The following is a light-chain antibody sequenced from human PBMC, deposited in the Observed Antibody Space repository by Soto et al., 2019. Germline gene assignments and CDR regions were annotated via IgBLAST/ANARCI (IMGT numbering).Light chain of an antibody. V-gene: IGKV1-9*01. CDR2: AAS. J-gene: IGKJ3*01. CDR3: RQLNSYPLF. Sequence: DIQLTQSPSFLSASVGDRVTITCRASQGISSYLAWYQQKPGKAPKLLIYAASTLQSGVPSRFSGSGSGTAFSLTVSSLQRGGFATYYCRQLNSYPLFFGPGTKVDIK. CDR1: QGISSY.